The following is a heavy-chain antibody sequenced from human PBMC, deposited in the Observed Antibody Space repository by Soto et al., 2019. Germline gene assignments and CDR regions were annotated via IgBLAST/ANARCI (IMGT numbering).Heavy chain of an antibody. CDR3: ARHVAMYYDILTGYQNWYFDL. V-gene: IGHV4-59*08. CDR2: IYYSGST. Sequence: QVQLQESGPGLVKPSETLSLTCTVSGGSISSYYWSWNRQPPGKGLEWIGYIYYSGSTNYNPSLKSRVTISVDTSKNQFSLKLSSVTAADTAVYYCARHVAMYYDILTGYQNWYFDLWGRGTLVTVSS. J-gene: IGHJ2*01. CDR1: GGSISSYY. D-gene: IGHD3-9*01.